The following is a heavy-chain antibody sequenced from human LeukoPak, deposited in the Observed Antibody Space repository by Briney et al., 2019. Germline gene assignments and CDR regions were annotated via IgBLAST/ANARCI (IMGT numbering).Heavy chain of an antibody. V-gene: IGHV3-23*01. J-gene: IGHJ6*02. CDR1: GFTFSSYG. Sequence: GGSLRLSCIASGFTFSSYGMHWVRQAPGKGLEWVSAISGSGGSTYYADSVKGRFTISRGNSKNTLYLQMNSLRAEDTAVYYCAKDEQQLDSIYYYYGMDVWGQGTTVTVSS. D-gene: IGHD6-13*01. CDR2: ISGSGGST. CDR3: AKDEQQLDSIYYYYGMDV.